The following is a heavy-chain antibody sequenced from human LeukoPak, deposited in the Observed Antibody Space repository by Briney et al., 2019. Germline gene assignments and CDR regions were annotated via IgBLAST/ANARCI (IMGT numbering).Heavy chain of an antibody. D-gene: IGHD1-1*01. J-gene: IGHJ3*02. CDR3: ARGRTTGTPGAFDI. V-gene: IGHV4-39*01. Sequence: SEALSLTCTVSGGSISSSSYYWGWVRQPPGKGLEWIGTIYYSGSTYYNPSLKSRVTISVDTSKSQFSLKLSSVTAADTAVYYCARGRTTGTPGAFDIWGQGTMVTVSS. CDR1: GGSISSSSYY. CDR2: IYYSGST.